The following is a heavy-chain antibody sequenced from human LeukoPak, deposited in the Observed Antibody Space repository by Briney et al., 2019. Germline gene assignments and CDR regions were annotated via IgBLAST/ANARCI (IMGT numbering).Heavy chain of an antibody. CDR2: ISHSGST. CDR1: GGSIRSYY. J-gene: IGHJ5*02. CDR3: ARGGYYGSGNDFRFDP. D-gene: IGHD3-10*01. V-gene: IGHV4-59*01. Sequence: SETLSPTCTVSGGSIRSYYWSWIRQPPGKGLEWIGYISHSGSTNYSPSLKSRVIISLDTSKNQFSLKLSSVTAADTAVYYCARGGYYGSGNDFRFDPWGQGTLVTVSS.